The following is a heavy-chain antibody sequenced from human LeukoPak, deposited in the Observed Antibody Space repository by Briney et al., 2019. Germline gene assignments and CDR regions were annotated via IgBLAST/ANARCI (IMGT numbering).Heavy chain of an antibody. D-gene: IGHD3-10*01. CDR3: ARDRDYGSGIFDY. Sequence: ASVKLSCKASGYTFTGYYMHWVRQAPGHGPEWMGWINPNSGGTNYAQKFQGRVTMTRDTSISTAYMELNRLRSDDTAVYYCARDRDYGSGIFDYWGQGTLVTVSS. CDR1: GYTFTGYY. V-gene: IGHV1-2*02. J-gene: IGHJ4*02. CDR2: INPNSGGT.